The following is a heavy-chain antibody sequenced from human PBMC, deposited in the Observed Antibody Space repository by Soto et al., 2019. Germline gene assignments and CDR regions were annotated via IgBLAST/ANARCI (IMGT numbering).Heavy chain of an antibody. CDR1: GRSMSSNY. Sequence: NPSETLSLTCSVSGRSMSSNYWSWIRQSPDKGLEWLGYVFYGGTDYNPSLGGRVSMSVETYKSQFSLKLTSVTVADTAVYYCESYRGALYFESWGPGIRVTVSS. V-gene: IGHV4-59*01. D-gene: IGHD3-16*01. CDR2: VFYGGT. J-gene: IGHJ4*02. CDR3: ESYRGALYFES.